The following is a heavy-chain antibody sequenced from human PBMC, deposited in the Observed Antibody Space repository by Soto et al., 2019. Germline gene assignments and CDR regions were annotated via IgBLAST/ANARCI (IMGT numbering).Heavy chain of an antibody. Sequence: GASVKVSCKVSGYTLTELSMHWVRQAPGKGLEWMGGIIPIFGTANYARKFQGRVTITADESTSTAYMELSSLRSEDTAVYYCARGRGYSGYENYYYGMDVWGQGTTVTVSS. CDR2: IIPIFGTA. V-gene: IGHV1-69*13. CDR3: ARGRGYSGYENYYYGMDV. D-gene: IGHD5-12*01. J-gene: IGHJ6*02. CDR1: GYTLTELS.